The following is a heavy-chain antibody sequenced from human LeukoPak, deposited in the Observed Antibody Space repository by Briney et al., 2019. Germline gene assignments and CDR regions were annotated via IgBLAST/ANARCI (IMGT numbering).Heavy chain of an antibody. J-gene: IGHJ4*02. CDR2: VRQDGSET. D-gene: IGHD3-22*01. CDR1: GFTVRNFW. Sequence: PGGSLRLSCAASGFTVRNFWVGWVRQAGGKGLEWGANVRQDGSETYYLDSVEGRFKMSRDNAKNSLYLEMHSLRGEDTAVYYCTTSDETSGTNWGQGTLLTVSS. CDR3: TTSDETSGTN. V-gene: IGHV3-7*01.